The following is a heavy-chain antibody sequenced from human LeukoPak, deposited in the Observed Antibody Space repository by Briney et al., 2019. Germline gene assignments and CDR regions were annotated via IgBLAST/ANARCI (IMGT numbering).Heavy chain of an antibody. D-gene: IGHD2/OR15-2a*01. Sequence: SEALSLTCAVYGGSFSGYYWSWIRQPPGNGREWIGEINHSGSTNYNPSLKSRVTISVDTSKNQFSLKLRSVTAADTAVYYCARAYPRIGKDYWGQGTLVTVSS. CDR1: GGSFSGYY. CDR3: ARAYPRIGKDY. CDR2: INHSGST. V-gene: IGHV4-34*01. J-gene: IGHJ4*02.